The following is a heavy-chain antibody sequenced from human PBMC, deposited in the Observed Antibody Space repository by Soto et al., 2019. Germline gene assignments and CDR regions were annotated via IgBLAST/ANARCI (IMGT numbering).Heavy chain of an antibody. V-gene: IGHV2-26*01. D-gene: IGHD3-22*01. CDR3: ARLRITSIVVAITLPVPRVWFDP. CDR2: IFSNDER. Sequence: QVTLKESGPVLVKPTETLTLTCTVSGFSISNARMGVSWIRQPPGKALEWLAHIFSNDERSYSTSLKSRLTNAKHTATSQVVLTMTNMHPVDTATYYSARLRITSIVVAITLPVPRVWFDPWGQGTLVTVSS. CDR1: GFSISNARMG. J-gene: IGHJ5*02.